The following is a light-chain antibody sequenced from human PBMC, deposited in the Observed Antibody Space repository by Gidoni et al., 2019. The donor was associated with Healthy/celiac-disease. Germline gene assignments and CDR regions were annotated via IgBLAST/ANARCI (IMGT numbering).Light chain of an antibody. Sequence: AVQMTQSPSPLSASVEDRVTITCRASQGLRHDLGWSQQKPGNAPKLLIYAASSLQSGVPSRFSGSGSGTDFTLPLSSLQPEDFATYYCLQDYHYPLTFGGGTKVEIK. CDR2: AAS. J-gene: IGKJ4*01. V-gene: IGKV1-6*01. CDR3: LQDYHYPLT. CDR1: QGLRHD.